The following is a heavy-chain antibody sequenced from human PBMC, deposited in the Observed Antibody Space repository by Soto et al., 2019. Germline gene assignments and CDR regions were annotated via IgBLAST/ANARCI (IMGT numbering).Heavy chain of an antibody. J-gene: IGHJ4*02. V-gene: IGHV4-31*03. CDR3: ARDRDFRIDF. CDR1: GGSISSGGYY. CDR2: IFTGGSS. Sequence: SETLSLTCTVSGGSISSGGYYWSWIRQHPGEGLEWIGYIFTGGSSYYNPSLKSRVTISVDTSQNQFSLKLSSVTAADTAVYLCARDRDFRIDFWGQGTLVTVSS.